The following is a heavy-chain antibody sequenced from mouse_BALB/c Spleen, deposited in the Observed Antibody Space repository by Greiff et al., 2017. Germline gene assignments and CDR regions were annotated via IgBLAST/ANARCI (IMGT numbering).Heavy chain of an antibody. CDR1: GFTFSSYG. CDR2: ISSGGSYT. D-gene: IGHD1-1*01. CDR3: ARQGVYYGSSFYAMDY. J-gene: IGHJ4*01. V-gene: IGHV5-6*03. Sequence: EVKLMESGGGLVKPGGSLKLSCAASGFTFSSYGMSWVRQTPDKRLEWVATISSGGSYTYYPDSVKGRFTISRDNAKNTLYLQMSSLKSEDTAMYYCARQGVYYGSSFYAMDYWGQGTSVTVSS.